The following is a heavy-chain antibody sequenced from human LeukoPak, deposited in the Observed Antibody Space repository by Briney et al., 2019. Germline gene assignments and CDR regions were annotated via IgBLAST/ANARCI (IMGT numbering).Heavy chain of an antibody. CDR1: GGSISSYY. V-gene: IGHV4-59*01. Sequence: SETLSLTCTVSGGSISSYYWSWIRQPPGKGLEWIGYIYYSGSTNYNPSLKSRVTISVDTSKNQFSLKLSSVTAADTAVYYCARDRSRKEGSSWTDDAFDIWGQGTMVTVSS. J-gene: IGHJ3*02. CDR2: IYYSGST. D-gene: IGHD6-13*01. CDR3: ARDRSRKEGSSWTDDAFDI.